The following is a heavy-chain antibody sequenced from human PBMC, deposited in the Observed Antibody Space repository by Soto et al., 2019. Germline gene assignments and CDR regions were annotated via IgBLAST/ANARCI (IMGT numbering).Heavy chain of an antibody. Sequence: QVQLQESGPGLVEPSETLSLTCAVSGGLIRTGGYSRSWIRQPPGKGLEWIGNIYYTGNTDYNPSLTRRLTMSFDGSKNQFSLQLNSVTAADTAVYYCVRGQGVWFDPWGQGTLVTVSS. CDR3: VRGQGVWFDP. V-gene: IGHV4-30-2*01. CDR1: GGLIRTGGYS. D-gene: IGHD3-10*01. CDR2: IYYTGNT. J-gene: IGHJ5*02.